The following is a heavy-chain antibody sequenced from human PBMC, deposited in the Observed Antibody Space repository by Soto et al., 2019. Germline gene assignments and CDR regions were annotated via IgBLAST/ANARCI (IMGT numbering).Heavy chain of an antibody. CDR1: GFTFSSYG. Sequence: QVQLVESGGGVVQPGRSLRLSCAASGFTFSSYGMHWVRQAPGKGLEWVAVMWYDGSNKYYADSVKGRFTISRDNSKNTLYLQMNSLRAEDTAVYYCARGEKVLLWFGELFDYWGQGTLVTVSS. D-gene: IGHD3-10*01. CDR2: MWYDGSNK. CDR3: ARGEKVLLWFGELFDY. J-gene: IGHJ4*02. V-gene: IGHV3-33*01.